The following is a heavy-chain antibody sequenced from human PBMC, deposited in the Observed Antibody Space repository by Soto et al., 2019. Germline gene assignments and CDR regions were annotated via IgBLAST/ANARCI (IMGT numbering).Heavy chain of an antibody. CDR3: TREPPGYFSGGSCYSVYYYYMDV. CDR1: GVTFGDYA. Sequence: EVQLVESGGGLVQPGRSLRLSCTASGVTFGDYAMSWFRQAPGKGLEWVGFIKSKAYGGTTEYAASVKGRFTISRDDSKSIAYLQMNSLKTEDTAVYYCTREPPGYFSGGSCYSVYYYYMDVWGKGTTVTVSS. D-gene: IGHD2-15*01. J-gene: IGHJ6*03. V-gene: IGHV3-49*03. CDR2: IKSKAYGGTT.